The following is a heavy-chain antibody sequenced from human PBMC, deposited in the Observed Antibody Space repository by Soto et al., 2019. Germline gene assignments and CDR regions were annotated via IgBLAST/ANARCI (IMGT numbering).Heavy chain of an antibody. Sequence: EVQLLESGGGLVQPGGSLRLSCAASGFTFSSYAMSWVRQAPGKGLEWVSAISGSGGSTYYADSVKGRFTISRDNSKKTLXLQMNSLRAEDTAVYYCAKARAQYYDFWSGYPVDYWGQGTLVTVSS. V-gene: IGHV3-23*01. CDR3: AKARAQYYDFWSGYPVDY. D-gene: IGHD3-3*01. CDR2: ISGSGGST. CDR1: GFTFSSYA. J-gene: IGHJ4*02.